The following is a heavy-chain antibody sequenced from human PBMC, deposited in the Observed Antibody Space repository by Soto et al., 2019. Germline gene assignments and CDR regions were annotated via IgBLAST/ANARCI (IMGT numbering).Heavy chain of an antibody. CDR3: ATTATTGYLDY. CDR1: GYSFTSYW. CDR2: IYPYDSDT. Sequence: PGESLKISCKTSGYSFTSYWIGWVRQMPGKGMEWMGNIYPYDSDTRYSPSFQGQVTISADTSITTAYMELSSLRSVDSAVYYCATTATTGYLDYWGQGTLVTVSS. J-gene: IGHJ4*02. V-gene: IGHV5-51*01. D-gene: IGHD1-7*01.